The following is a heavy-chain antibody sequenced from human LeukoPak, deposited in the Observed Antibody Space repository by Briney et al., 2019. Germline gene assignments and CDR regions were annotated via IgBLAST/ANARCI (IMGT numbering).Heavy chain of an antibody. CDR2: INPNSGDT. CDR1: GYTFTGYY. J-gene: IGHJ4*02. D-gene: IGHD2-21*02. CDR3: ARDYCGGDCFPDY. Sequence: ASVKVSCKASGYTFTGYYVHWVRQAPGQGLEWMGRINPNSGDTNYAQKFQGRVTMTKDTSISTAYMELSRLRSDDTAVYYCARDYCGGDCFPDYWGQGTLVTVSS. V-gene: IGHV1-2*06.